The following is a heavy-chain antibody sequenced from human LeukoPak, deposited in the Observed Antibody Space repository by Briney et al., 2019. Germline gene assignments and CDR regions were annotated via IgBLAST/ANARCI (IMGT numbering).Heavy chain of an antibody. CDR2: IGDTGSST. CDR1: GFTFSSYA. J-gene: IGHJ4*02. CDR3: AKGYPGRYKG. V-gene: IGHV3-23*01. D-gene: IGHD1-26*01. Sequence: GGSLRLSCAASGFTFSSYAMGWVRQAPGKGLEWVSAIGDTGSSTQYADCVKGRFTISRDNSKNTLYLQMNSLRAEDTAVYFCAKGYPGRYKGWGQGSLVTV.